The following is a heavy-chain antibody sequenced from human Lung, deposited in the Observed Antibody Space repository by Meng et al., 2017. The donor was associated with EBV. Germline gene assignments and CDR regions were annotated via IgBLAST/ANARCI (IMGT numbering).Heavy chain of an antibody. CDR1: GVPFSSYA. CDR3: ARDIAGCFGY. CDR2: IIPIFGTA. V-gene: IGHV1-69*01. D-gene: IGHD6-13*01. J-gene: IGHJ4*02. Sequence: QVKLVQSGAGGQKLGPSGKVPGKAPGVPFSSYAISWVRQAPGQGLEWMGGIIPIFGTANYAQKFQGRVTITADESTSTAYMELSSLRSEDTAVYYCARDIAGCFGYWGQGTLVTVSS.